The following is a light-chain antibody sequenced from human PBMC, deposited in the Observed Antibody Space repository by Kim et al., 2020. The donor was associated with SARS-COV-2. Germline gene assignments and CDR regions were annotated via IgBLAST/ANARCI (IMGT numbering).Light chain of an antibody. V-gene: IGLV3-1*01. CDR2: QDT. J-gene: IGLJ3*02. CDR3: QAWDSNTAV. CDR1: KLGHKY. Sequence: SYELTQPPSVSVSPGQTATIPCSGDKLGHKYACWYQQKPGQSPVLVIYQDTKRPSGIPERFSGSNSGNTANLTISGTQAMDEADYYCQAWDSNTAVFGGGTQLTVL.